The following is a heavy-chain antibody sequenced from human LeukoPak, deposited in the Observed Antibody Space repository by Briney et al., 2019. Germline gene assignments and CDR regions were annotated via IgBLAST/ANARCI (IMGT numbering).Heavy chain of an antibody. CDR2: ISWNSGSI. V-gene: IGHV3-9*01. CDR1: GFTFDDYA. J-gene: IGHJ6*02. D-gene: IGHD3-10*01. Sequence: PGRSLRLSCAASGFTFDDYAMHWVRQAPGKGLEWVSGISWNSGSIGYADSVKGRFTISRDNAKNSLYLQMNSLRAEDTAVYYCVREKDLDVWGQGTTVTVSS. CDR3: VREKDLDV.